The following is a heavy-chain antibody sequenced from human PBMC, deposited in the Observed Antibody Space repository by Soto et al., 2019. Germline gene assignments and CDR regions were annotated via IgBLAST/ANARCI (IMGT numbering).Heavy chain of an antibody. CDR1: GDTVSSNSVA. CDR3: ARSEDDSDYYYYGMDV. J-gene: IGHJ6*02. Sequence: PSRTLSLTCVGSGDTVSSNSVAWNWVRQSPSSGLEWLGRTYYRSRWYSDYAVSVRSRIDINADTSKNQVSLQLNSVTPEDAAVYYCARSEDDSDYYYYGMDVWGQGTTVGVSS. D-gene: IGHD3-16*01. V-gene: IGHV6-1*01. CDR2: TYYRSRWYS.